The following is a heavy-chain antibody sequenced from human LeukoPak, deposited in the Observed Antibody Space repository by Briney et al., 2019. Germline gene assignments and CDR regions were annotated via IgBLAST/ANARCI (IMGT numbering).Heavy chain of an antibody. D-gene: IGHD3-10*01. CDR2: INHSGST. V-gene: IGHV4-34*01. J-gene: IGHJ6*03. CDR1: GGSFSGYY. Sequence: SETLSLTCAVYGGSFSGYYWSWIRQPPGKGLEWIGEINHSGSTNYNPSLKSRVTISVDTSKNQFSLKLSSVTAADTAVYYCAREQGGYYYGSGSYLGMDVWGKGTTVTISS. CDR3: AREQGGYYYGSGSYLGMDV.